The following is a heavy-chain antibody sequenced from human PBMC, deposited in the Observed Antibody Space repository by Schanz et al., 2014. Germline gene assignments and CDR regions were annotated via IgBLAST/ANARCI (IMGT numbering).Heavy chain of an antibody. CDR3: AREVPHTLNFDY. V-gene: IGHV1-46*01. CDR2: IIPSSGKS. CDR1: GDTFISYY. Sequence: QLVQSGSEFRKPGASVKVSCTASGDTFISYYIHWVRQAPGQGLEWMGLIIPSSGKSDCAQKFRGRVTMTRDTSTSTVYMEMSSLRSEDTALYYCAREVPHTLNFDYWGQGTLVAVSS. J-gene: IGHJ4*02.